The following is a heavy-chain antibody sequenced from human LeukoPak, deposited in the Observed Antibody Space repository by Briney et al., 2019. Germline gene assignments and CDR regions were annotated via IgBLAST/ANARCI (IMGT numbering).Heavy chain of an antibody. J-gene: IGHJ1*01. Sequence: GGSLRLSCAASGFTFSNYSMNWVRQAPGKGLEWVSAISSSSSYMYYAESVKGRFTISRDNAKNSLYLQMNSLRAEDTAVYYCARGRSYYGSGPAEYFQHWGQGTLVTVSS. CDR2: ISSSSSYM. CDR3: ARGRSYYGSGPAEYFQH. D-gene: IGHD3-10*01. CDR1: GFTFSNYS. V-gene: IGHV3-21*01.